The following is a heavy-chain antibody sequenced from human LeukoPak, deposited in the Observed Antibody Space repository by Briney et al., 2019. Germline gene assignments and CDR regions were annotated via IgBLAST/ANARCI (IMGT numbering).Heavy chain of an antibody. CDR1: GFTFSSYW. D-gene: IGHD4-11*01. J-gene: IGHJ4*02. V-gene: IGHV3-74*03. CDR3: ARAALTTWHHDH. Sequence: GGSLRLSCAASGFTFSSYWMYWVRHVPGKGLVWVSRITSDGSDTTYADSVKGRFTISRDNAKNTLYLQMNSLRVEDTAVYYCARAALTTWHHDHWGQGTLVTVSS. CDR2: ITSDGSDT.